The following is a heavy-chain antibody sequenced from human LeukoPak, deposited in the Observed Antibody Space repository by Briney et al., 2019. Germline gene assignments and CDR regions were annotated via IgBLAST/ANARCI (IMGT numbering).Heavy chain of an antibody. Sequence: ASVKVSCKASGGTFSSYAISWVRQAPGQGLEWMGRIIPILGIANYAQKFQGRVTITADKSTSTAYMELSSLRSEDTAVYYCARALGGAHFDYWGQGTLVTVSS. D-gene: IGHD2-21*01. CDR1: GGTFSSYA. CDR2: IIPILGIA. J-gene: IGHJ4*02. CDR3: ARALGGAHFDY. V-gene: IGHV1-69*04.